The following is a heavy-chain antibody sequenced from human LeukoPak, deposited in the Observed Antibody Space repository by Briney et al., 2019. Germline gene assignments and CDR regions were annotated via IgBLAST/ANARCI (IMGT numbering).Heavy chain of an antibody. CDR1: GGSFGGYY. V-gene: IGHV4-34*01. CDR3: ARGPADYNKLKPGDRDGYNYKSKRTPFDY. Sequence: PSETLSLTCVVYGGSFGGYYWTWIRQPPGKGLEWIGEINDSGSTNYNPSLKSRVTISMDTSKNQISLKLSSVAAADTAVYYCARGPADYNKLKPGDRDGYNYKSKRTPFDYWGQGTLVTVSS. CDR2: INDSGST. J-gene: IGHJ4*02. D-gene: IGHD5-24*01.